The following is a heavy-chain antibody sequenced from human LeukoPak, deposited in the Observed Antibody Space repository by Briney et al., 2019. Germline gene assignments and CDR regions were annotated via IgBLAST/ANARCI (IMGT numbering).Heavy chain of an antibody. D-gene: IGHD3-22*01. J-gene: IGHJ5*02. Sequence: GGSLRLSCAASGFIFSSYGMHWVRQAPGKGREWVAFIRYDGSNKYYADSVRGRFTISRDDSKDTLYLQMHSLSGDDAAVYYCAKGSGYDTYNWFDPWGQGTLVTVSS. CDR1: GFIFSSYG. CDR3: AKGSGYDTYNWFDP. V-gene: IGHV3-30*02. CDR2: IRYDGSNK.